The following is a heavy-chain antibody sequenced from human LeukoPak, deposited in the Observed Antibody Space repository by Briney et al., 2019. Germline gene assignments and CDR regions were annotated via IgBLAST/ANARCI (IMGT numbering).Heavy chain of an antibody. Sequence: PGGSLRLSCAASGFTFSSYAMHWVRQAPGKGLEYVSAISSNGGSTYYANSVKGRFTISRDNSKNTPYLQMGSLRAEDMAVYYCARSIVVAVAAMFDYWGQGTLVTVSS. V-gene: IGHV3-64*01. D-gene: IGHD2-15*01. CDR1: GFTFSSYA. CDR2: ISSNGGST. CDR3: ARSIVVAVAAMFDY. J-gene: IGHJ4*02.